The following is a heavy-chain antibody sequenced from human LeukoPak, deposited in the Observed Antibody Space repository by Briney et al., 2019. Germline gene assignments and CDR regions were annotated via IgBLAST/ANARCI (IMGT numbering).Heavy chain of an antibody. Sequence: PGGSLRLSCAASGFTFSSYEMNWVRQAPGKGLEWVSYISSSGSTIHYADSVKGRFTISRDNAKNSLYLQMNSLRAEDTAVYYCARVLRPYDAFDIWGQGTMVTVSS. V-gene: IGHV3-48*03. J-gene: IGHJ3*02. CDR2: ISSSGSTI. CDR3: ARVLRPYDAFDI. D-gene: IGHD1-26*01. CDR1: GFTFSSYE.